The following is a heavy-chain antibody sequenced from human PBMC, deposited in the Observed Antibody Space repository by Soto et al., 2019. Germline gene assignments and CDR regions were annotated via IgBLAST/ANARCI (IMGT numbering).Heavy chain of an antibody. Sequence: QVQLVESGGDVVQPGRSLRLSCAASGFTFSDYGMHWVRQAPGKGLEWVAVISYDGSNKYYADSVKGRFTISTDDSKNTLYLQINGLRAEDTAVYYCAKVVLRFGTMDGMDVWGQGTTVTVSS. CDR3: AKVVLRFGTMDGMDV. CDR2: ISYDGSNK. CDR1: GFTFSDYG. V-gene: IGHV3-30*18. J-gene: IGHJ6*02. D-gene: IGHD2-8*01.